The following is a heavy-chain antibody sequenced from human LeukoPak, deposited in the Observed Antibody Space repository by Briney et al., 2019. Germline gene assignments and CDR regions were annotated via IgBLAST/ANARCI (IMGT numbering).Heavy chain of an antibody. CDR3: TTADYGDHQFDY. CDR1: GFTFSNAW. J-gene: IGHJ4*02. D-gene: IGHD4-17*01. Sequence: GGSLRLSCAASGFTFSNAWMNWVRQAPGKGLDWVGRIKSKTDGGTTDYAAPVKGRFTISRDDSKNILYLQLNSLKTDDTAVYYCTTADYGDHQFDYWGQGTLVTVSS. CDR2: IKSKTDGGTT. V-gene: IGHV3-15*01.